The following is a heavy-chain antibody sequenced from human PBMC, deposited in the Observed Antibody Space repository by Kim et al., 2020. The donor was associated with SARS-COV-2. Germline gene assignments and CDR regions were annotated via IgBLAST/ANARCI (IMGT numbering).Heavy chain of an antibody. Sequence: ASVKVSCKGSGYPFTTYPSNWVRQAPGQGLDWMGWMNTKTGNPTYAQNFTGGFVFSLDTSSNTSFLHISNLKAEDTATYYCVGGTWGHGTLVTFTS. D-gene: IGHD6-25*01. CDR3: VGGT. CDR2: MNTKTGNP. CDR1: GYPFTTYP. V-gene: IGHV7-4-1*02. J-gene: IGHJ4*03.